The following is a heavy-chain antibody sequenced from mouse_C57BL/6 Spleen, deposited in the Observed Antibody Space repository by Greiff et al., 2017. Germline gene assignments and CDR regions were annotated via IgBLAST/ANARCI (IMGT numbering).Heavy chain of an antibody. Sequence: QVQLQQSGAELVRPGASVTLSCKASGYTFTDYEMHWVKQTPVHGLEWIGAIDPETGGTAYNQKFKGKAILTADKSSSTAYMELRSLTSEDSAVYYCTRFTTRWYFDVWGTGTTVTVSS. D-gene: IGHD1-1*01. CDR3: TRFTTRWYFDV. V-gene: IGHV1-15*01. J-gene: IGHJ1*03. CDR1: GYTFTDYE. CDR2: IDPETGGT.